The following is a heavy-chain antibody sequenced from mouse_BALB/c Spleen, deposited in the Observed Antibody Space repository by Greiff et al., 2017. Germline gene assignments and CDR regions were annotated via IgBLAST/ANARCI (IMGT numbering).Heavy chain of an antibody. V-gene: IGHV5-17*02. CDR2: ISSGSSTI. CDR1: GFTFSSFG. CDR3: ASGYGDWFAY. J-gene: IGHJ3*01. D-gene: IGHD2-2*01. Sequence: EVMLVESGGGLVQPGGSRKLSCAASGFTFSSFGMHWVRQAPEKGLEWVAYISSGSSTIYYADTVKGRFTISRDNPKNTLFLQMTSLRSEDTAMYYCASGYGDWFAYWGQGTLVTVSA.